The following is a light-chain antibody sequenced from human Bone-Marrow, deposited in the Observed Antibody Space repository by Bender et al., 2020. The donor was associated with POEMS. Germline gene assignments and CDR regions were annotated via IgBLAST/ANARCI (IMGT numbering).Light chain of an antibody. CDR3: QSSDSSGRMVV. J-gene: IGLJ3*02. Sequence: SYELTQSPSVSVSPGQTARITCSGDALPRRSAYWYQQKAGQAPVVVIYNDSERPSGIPERFSGSSSGTTVTLTISGVQAEDGADYYCQSSDSSGRMVVFGGGTKLTVL. CDR2: NDS. CDR1: ALPRRS. V-gene: IGLV3-25*03.